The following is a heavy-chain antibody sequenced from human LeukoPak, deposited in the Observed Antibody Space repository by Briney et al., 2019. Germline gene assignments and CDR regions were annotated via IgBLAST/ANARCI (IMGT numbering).Heavy chain of an antibody. V-gene: IGHV4-39*07. CDR2: IYYSGST. CDR3: ARDYYDSSGYYNPSYYFDY. J-gene: IGHJ4*02. D-gene: IGHD3-22*01. Sequence: SETLSLTCTVSGGSISSSSYYWGWIRQPPGKGLEWIGSIYYSGSTYYNPSLKSRVTMSVDTSKNQFSLKLSSVTAADTAVYYCARDYYDSSGYYNPSYYFDYWGQGTLVTVSS. CDR1: GGSISSSSYY.